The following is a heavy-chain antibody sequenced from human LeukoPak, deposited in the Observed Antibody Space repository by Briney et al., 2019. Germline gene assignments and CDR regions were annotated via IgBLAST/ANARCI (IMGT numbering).Heavy chain of an antibody. D-gene: IGHD3-22*01. CDR2: IRYDGSNK. CDR1: GFTFSSYG. J-gene: IGHJ3*02. V-gene: IGHV3-30*02. Sequence: PGGSLRLSCAASGFTFSSYGVHWVRQAPGKGLEWVAFIRYDGSNKYYADSVKGRFTISRDNSKNTLYLQMNSLRAEDTAVYYCAKDPKRFTMMGDAFDIWGQGTMVTVSS. CDR3: AKDPKRFTMMGDAFDI.